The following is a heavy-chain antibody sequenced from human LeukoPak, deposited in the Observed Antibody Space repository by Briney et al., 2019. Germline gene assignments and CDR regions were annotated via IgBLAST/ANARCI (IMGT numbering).Heavy chain of an antibody. CDR2: IYSGGST. CDR1: GFTVSTKY. CDR3: ARALPSPLYSGSYADAFDI. V-gene: IGHV3-66*01. J-gene: IGHJ3*02. Sequence: GGSLRLSCAASGFTVSTKYMTWVRQAPGKGLEWVSLIYSGGSTYYADSVKGRFTISRDNAKNSLYLQMNSLRAEDTAVYYCARALPSPLYSGSYADAFDIWGQGTMVTVSS. D-gene: IGHD1-26*01.